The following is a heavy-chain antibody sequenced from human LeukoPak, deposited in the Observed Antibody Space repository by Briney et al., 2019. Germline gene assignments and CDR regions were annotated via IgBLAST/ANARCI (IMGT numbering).Heavy chain of an antibody. D-gene: IGHD6-19*01. CDR2: IWYDGSNK. Sequence: GGSLRLSCAASGFTFSSYGMHWVRQAPGKGLEWVAVIWYDGSNKYYADSVKGRFTISRDNAKNSLYLQMHSLRAEDTAVYYCARVGSSGWYDYWGQGTLVTVSS. CDR1: GFTFSSYG. V-gene: IGHV3-33*01. J-gene: IGHJ4*02. CDR3: ARVGSSGWYDY.